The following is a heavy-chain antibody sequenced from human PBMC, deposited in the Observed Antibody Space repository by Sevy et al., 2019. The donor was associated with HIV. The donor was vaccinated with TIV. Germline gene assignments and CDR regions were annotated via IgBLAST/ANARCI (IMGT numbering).Heavy chain of an antibody. D-gene: IGHD3-10*01. Sequence: PLRLSCAASGFTFSSYAMSWVRQAPGKGLEWVSAISGSGGSTYYADSVKGRFTISRDNSKNTLYLQMNSLRAEDTAVYYCAKGDLTYYYGSGSYYKVSYYYMDVWGKGTTVTVSS. J-gene: IGHJ6*03. CDR3: AKGDLTYYYGSGSYYKVSYYYMDV. CDR1: GFTFSSYA. CDR2: ISGSGGST. V-gene: IGHV3-23*01.